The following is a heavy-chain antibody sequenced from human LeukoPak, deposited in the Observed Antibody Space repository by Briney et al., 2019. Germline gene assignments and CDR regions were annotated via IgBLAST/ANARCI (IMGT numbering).Heavy chain of an antibody. J-gene: IGHJ3*02. D-gene: IGHD3-22*01. CDR3: ARGGWYYDSSGYPLGAFDI. CDR2: INHSGST. CDR1: GGSFSGYY. V-gene: IGHV4-34*01. Sequence: SETLSLTCAVYGGSFSGYYWSWIRQPPGKGLEWIGEINHSGSTNYNPSLKSRVTISVDTSKNQFSLKLSSVTAADTAVYYCARGGWYYDSSGYPLGAFDIWGQGTMVTVSS.